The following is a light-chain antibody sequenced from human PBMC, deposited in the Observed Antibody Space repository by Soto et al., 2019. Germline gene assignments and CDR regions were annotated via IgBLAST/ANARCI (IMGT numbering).Light chain of an antibody. CDR2: GAS. J-gene: IGKJ1*01. Sequence: EIVMTQSPSTLSVSPGERAGLSCRASQSASSYLAWYQQKPGQAPRLLIYGASTRATGIPARFTGSGSGTEFILTITSLQSEDSAVYYCQEYNTWPWTFGQGTKVDI. V-gene: IGKV3-15*01. CDR1: QSASSY. CDR3: QEYNTWPWT.